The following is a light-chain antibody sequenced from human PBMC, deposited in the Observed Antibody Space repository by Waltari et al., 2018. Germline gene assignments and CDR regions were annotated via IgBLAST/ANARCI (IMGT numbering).Light chain of an antibody. Sequence: QSALTQPASVSGSPGQSITISCTGTSSDVGFYDFVSWFQQHPGKAPKVMIYKVNNRPRGGSHRFSGSKSANTASLTISGLQAEDEADYYCSSYTRRSYWVFGGGTQLTVL. V-gene: IGLV2-14*01. J-gene: IGLJ3*02. CDR2: KVN. CDR3: SSYTRRSYWV. CDR1: SSDVGFYDF.